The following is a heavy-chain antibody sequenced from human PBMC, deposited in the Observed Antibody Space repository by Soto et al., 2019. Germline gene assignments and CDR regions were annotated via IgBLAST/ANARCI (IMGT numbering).Heavy chain of an antibody. CDR2: IYSGGST. J-gene: IGHJ4*02. D-gene: IGHD3-10*01. Sequence: GGSLRLSCAASGFTVSSNYMSWVRQAPGKGLEWVSVIYSGGSTYYADSVKGRFTISRDNSKNTLYLQMNSLRAEDTAVYYCQAHSAPLLVRGVTPTDYWGQGTLVTVSS. V-gene: IGHV3-66*01. CDR1: GFTVSSNY. CDR3: QAHSAPLLVRGVTPTDY.